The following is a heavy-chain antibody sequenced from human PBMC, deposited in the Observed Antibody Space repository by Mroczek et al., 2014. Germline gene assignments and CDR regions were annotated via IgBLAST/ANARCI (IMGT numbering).Heavy chain of an antibody. J-gene: IGHJ4*02. CDR2: INHSGST. CDR1: GGSFSGYY. CDR3: ARGGLYDFWSGYSSTLDY. Sequence: QVQLQQWGAGLLKPSETLSLTCAVYGGSFSGYYWSWIRQPPGKGLEWIGEINHSGSTNYNPSLKSRVTISVDTSKNQFSLKLSSVTAADTAVYYCARGGLYDFWSGYSSTLDYWGQGTLVTVSS. D-gene: IGHD3-3*01. V-gene: IGHV4-34*01.